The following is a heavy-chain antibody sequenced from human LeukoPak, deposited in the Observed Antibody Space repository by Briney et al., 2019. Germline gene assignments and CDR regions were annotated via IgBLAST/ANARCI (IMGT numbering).Heavy chain of an antibody. CDR3: ASGYCSGGSCGTYFDY. Sequence: ASLKVSCTASGYTFTSYYMHWVRQAPGQGLEWMGIINPSGGSTSYAQKFQGRVTMTRDTSTSTVYMELSSLRSEDTAVYYCASGYCSGGSCGTYFDYWGQGTLVTVSS. V-gene: IGHV1-46*01. J-gene: IGHJ4*02. CDR2: INPSGGST. CDR1: GYTFTSYY. D-gene: IGHD2-15*01.